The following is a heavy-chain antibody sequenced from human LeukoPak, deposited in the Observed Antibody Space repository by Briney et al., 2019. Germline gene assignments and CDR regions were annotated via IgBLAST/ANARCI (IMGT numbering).Heavy chain of an antibody. CDR1: GGSISSYY. CDR3: ARERRRGATSFDY. Sequence: SETLSLTCTVSGGSISSYYWSWIRQPPGKGLEWIGYIYYSGSTNYNPSLKSRVTISVDTSKNQFSLKLSSVTAADTAVYYCARERRRGATSFDYWGQGTLVTVSS. CDR2: IYYSGST. D-gene: IGHD1-26*01. V-gene: IGHV4-59*12. J-gene: IGHJ4*02.